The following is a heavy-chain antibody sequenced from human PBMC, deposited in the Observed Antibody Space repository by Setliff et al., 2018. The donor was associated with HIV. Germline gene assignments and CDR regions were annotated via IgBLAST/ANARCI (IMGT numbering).Heavy chain of an antibody. CDR3: ARGNYDTSDYYTNFYYYYMDV. V-gene: IGHV4-4*07. D-gene: IGHD3-22*01. CDR1: GGSVTSYY. CDR2: ISISGDT. Sequence: SETLSLTCTVSGGSVTSYYWSWIRQPAGKRLEWIGRISISGDTNYNPSLKSRATMSLDTSKNQFSLKLNSVTAADTAIYYCARGNYDTSDYYTNFYYYYMDVWGKGTAVTVSS. J-gene: IGHJ6*03.